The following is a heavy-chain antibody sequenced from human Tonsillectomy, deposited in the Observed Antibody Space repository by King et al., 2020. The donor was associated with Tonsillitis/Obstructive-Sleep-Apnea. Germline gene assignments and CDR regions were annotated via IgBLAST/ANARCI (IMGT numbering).Heavy chain of an antibody. CDR3: ARAGAMVRGVIIHPLPYSDY. J-gene: IGHJ4*02. V-gene: IGHV4-34*01. CDR2: INHSGST. CDR1: GGSFSGYY. D-gene: IGHD3-10*01. Sequence: VQLQQWGAGLLKPSETLSLTCAVYGGSFSGYYWSWIRQPPGKGLEWIGEINHSGSTNYNPSLKSRVTISVDTSKNQFSLKLSSVAAADTAVYYCARAGAMVRGVIIHPLPYSDYSGQGTLVTVSS.